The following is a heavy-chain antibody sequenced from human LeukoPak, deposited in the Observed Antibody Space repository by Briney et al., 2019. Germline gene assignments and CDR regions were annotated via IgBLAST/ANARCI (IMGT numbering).Heavy chain of an antibody. V-gene: IGHV3-23*01. CDR2: IIGSGGST. Sequence: AGSLRLSCSASGFTFISYAMSWVRQPPARGLVWVSAIIGSGGSTYYADSVKGRFTISRDNSKNTLYLQMNSLRAEDTAVYYCAKDGLIRYFDWLPPYYFDYWGQGTLVTVSS. CDR1: GFTFISYA. J-gene: IGHJ4*02. CDR3: AKDGLIRYFDWLPPYYFDY. D-gene: IGHD3-9*01.